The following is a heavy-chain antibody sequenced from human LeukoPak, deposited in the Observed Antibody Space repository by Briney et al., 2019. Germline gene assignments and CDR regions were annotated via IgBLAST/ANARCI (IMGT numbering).Heavy chain of an antibody. Sequence: SETLSLTCTVSGGSISSSSYYWVWIRQPPGKGLEWIGSIYYSGSTYYNPSLKSRVTISVDTSKNQFSLKLSSVTAADTAVYYCASDSRSSTGDYWGQGTLVTVSS. V-gene: IGHV4-39*07. D-gene: IGHD6-6*01. CDR2: IYYSGST. CDR1: GGSISSSSYY. CDR3: ASDSRSSTGDY. J-gene: IGHJ4*02.